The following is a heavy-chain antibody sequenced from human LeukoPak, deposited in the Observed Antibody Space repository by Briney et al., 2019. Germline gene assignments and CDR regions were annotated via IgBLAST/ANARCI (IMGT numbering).Heavy chain of an antibody. CDR1: GYTLTELS. V-gene: IGHV1-24*01. J-gene: IGHJ4*02. D-gene: IGHD6-19*01. CDR2: FDPEDGET. CDR3: ATDLVSVAALGY. Sequence: ASVKVSFKVSGYTLTELSMHWVRQAPGKGLEWMGGFDPEDGETIYAQKFQGRVTMTEDTSTDTAYMELSSLRSEDTAVYYCATDLVSVAALGYWGQGTLVTVSS.